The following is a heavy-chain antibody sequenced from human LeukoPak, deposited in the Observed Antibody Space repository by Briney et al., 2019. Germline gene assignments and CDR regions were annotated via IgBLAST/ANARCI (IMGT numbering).Heavy chain of an antibody. CDR3: ARERVPAATLDAFDI. CDR2: ISSSSSYI. CDR1: GFTFSSYS. V-gene: IGHV3-21*01. Sequence: GGSLRLSCAASGFTFSSYSMNWVRQAPGKGLEWVSSISSSSSYIYYADSVKGRFTISRDNAKNSLYLQMNSQRAEDTAVYYCARERVPAATLDAFDIWGQGTMVTVSS. J-gene: IGHJ3*02. D-gene: IGHD2-2*01.